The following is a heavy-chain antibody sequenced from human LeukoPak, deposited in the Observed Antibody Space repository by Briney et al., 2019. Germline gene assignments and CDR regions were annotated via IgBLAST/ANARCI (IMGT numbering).Heavy chain of an antibody. CDR2: ISSSSSYI. CDR1: GFTFNSYS. CDR3: ARAGLHAFDI. V-gene: IGHV3-21*01. J-gene: IGHJ3*02. Sequence: PGGSLRLSCAASGFTFNSYSMNWVRQAPGKGLEWVSSISSSSSYIYYADSVKGRFTISRDNAKNSLYLQMNSLRAEDTAVYYCARAGLHAFDIWGQGTMVTVSS.